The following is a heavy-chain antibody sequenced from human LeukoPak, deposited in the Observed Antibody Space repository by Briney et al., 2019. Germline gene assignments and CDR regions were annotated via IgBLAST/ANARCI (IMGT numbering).Heavy chain of an antibody. CDR3: ARGRYYYDSSGYYSWFDP. CDR1: GGSISSYY. CDR2: IYTSGST. Sequence: KTSETLSLTCTVSGGSISSYYWSWIRQPAGKGLEWIGRIYTSGSTNYNPSLKSRVTMSVDTSKNQFSLKLSSVTAADTAVYYCARGRYYYDSSGYYSWFDPWGQGTLVTVSS. V-gene: IGHV4-4*07. D-gene: IGHD3-22*01. J-gene: IGHJ5*02.